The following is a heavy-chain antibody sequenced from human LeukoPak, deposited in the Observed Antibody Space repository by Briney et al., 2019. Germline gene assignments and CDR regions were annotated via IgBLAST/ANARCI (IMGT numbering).Heavy chain of an antibody. D-gene: IGHD1-26*01. CDR3: ARVYSGNHGERYMDV. J-gene: IGHJ6*03. Sequence: SETLSLTCNVSGGSISPHYWSWVRQPPGKGLEWIGNIYYTGTTNHNPSLWGRITISVDTSKNHFSLKLSSVTAADTAVYYCARVYSGNHGERYMDVWGKGTTVTVSS. V-gene: IGHV4-59*08. CDR1: GGSISPHY. CDR2: IYYTGTT.